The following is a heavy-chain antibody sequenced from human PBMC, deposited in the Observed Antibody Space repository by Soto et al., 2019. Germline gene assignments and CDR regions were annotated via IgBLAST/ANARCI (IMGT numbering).Heavy chain of an antibody. V-gene: IGHV4-30-4*01. D-gene: IGHD3-22*01. J-gene: IGHJ4*02. CDR2: IYYSGST. Sequence: SETLSLTCTVSGGSFTSGDYYWSWIRQPPGKGLEWIGYIYYSGSTFYNPSLKSRLTISVDTSKNQFSLKLSSVTAADTAVYYRARDRRYYDGSGSGTFNYWGQGTLVTVSS. CDR1: GGSFTSGDYY. CDR3: ARDRRYYDGSGSGTFNY.